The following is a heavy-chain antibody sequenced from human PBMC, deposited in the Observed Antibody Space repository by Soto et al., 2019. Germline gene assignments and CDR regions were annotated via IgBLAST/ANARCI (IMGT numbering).Heavy chain of an antibody. J-gene: IGHJ4*02. CDR3: AKDIKWNLPAGYLDN. CDR2: ISWNSGYI. Sequence: PGGSLILSCLSSGFPFDYHSMHLVRPAPGKGLEWVSGISWNSGYIGYADSVKGRFTISRDNAKNSVHLQMNSLRAEDTAFYDCAKDIKWNLPAGYLDNWGQGNLVTVS. CDR1: GFPFDYHS. V-gene: IGHV3-9*01. D-gene: IGHD1-1*01.